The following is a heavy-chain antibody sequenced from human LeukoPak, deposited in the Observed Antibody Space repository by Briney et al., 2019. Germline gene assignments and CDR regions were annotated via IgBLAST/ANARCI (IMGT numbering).Heavy chain of an antibody. V-gene: IGHV4-59*01. CDR1: GGSISSYY. D-gene: IGHD6-19*01. CDR2: VYYSGST. CDR3: ARGAVAGQYFQH. Sequence: SETLSLTCTVSGGSISSYYWSWIRQPPGKGLEWIGYVYYSGSTNYNPSLKSRVTISVDTSKNQFSLKLSSVTAADTAVYYCARGAVAGQYFQHWGQGTLVTVSS. J-gene: IGHJ1*01.